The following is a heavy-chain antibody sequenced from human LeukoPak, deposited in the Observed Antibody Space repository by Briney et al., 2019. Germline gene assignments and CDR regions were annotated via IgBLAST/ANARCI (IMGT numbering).Heavy chain of an antibody. V-gene: IGHV1-2*02. CDR1: GYTFTGYY. Sequence: GASVKVSCKPSGYTFTGYYMHWVRQAPGLGLEWMGWINPNSGGTNYAQKFQGRVTMTRDTSISTAYMELSRLRSDDTAVYYCAKSIAVAGIYYYYGMDVWGQGTTVTVSS. CDR3: AKSIAVAGIYYYYGMDV. J-gene: IGHJ6*02. D-gene: IGHD6-19*01. CDR2: INPNSGGT.